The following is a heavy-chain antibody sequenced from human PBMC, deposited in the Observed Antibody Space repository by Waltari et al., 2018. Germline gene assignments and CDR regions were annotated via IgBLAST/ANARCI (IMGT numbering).Heavy chain of an antibody. V-gene: IGHV1-69*02. CDR1: GGTFSSYT. J-gene: IGHJ4*02. Sequence: QVQLVQSGAEVKKPGSSVKVSCKASGGTFSSYTISWVRQAPGQGLEWMGRIIPILGIANYAQKFQGRVTSTADKSTSTADMELSSLRSEDTAVYYWAGSYYDSRGYYYVAFDYWGQGTLVTVSS. CDR2: IIPILGIA. CDR3: AGSYYDSRGYYYVAFDY. D-gene: IGHD3-22*01.